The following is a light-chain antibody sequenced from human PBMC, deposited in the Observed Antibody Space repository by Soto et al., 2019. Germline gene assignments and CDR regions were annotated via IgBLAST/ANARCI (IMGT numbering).Light chain of an antibody. V-gene: IGKV1-27*01. J-gene: IGKJ3*01. CDR2: ASS. CDR1: DTISVY. CDR3: QKYNNAPFT. Sequence: DIQMTQSPSSLSASVGDRVTITCRASDTISVYLAWYQHKPGKVPERLIYASSILQSGVPSRFSGSRSGTEFTLTINSLQPEDVEAYYCQKYNNAPFTFGPGTKVDIK.